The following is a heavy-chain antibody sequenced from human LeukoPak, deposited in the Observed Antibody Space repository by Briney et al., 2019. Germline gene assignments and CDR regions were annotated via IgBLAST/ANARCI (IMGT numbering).Heavy chain of an antibody. D-gene: IGHD3-22*01. CDR2: IWSDASNQ. J-gene: IGHJ3*02. V-gene: IGHV3-33*01. Sequence: PGTSLRLSCAASGFSFSTYAMHWVRQAPGKGPDWVAMIWSDASNQYYADSVKGRFTISRDNSKNTLYLQLNSLRAEDTAVYYCARSPAYPNYYDRTHNAFDIWGQGTMVTVSS. CDR3: ARSPAYPNYYDRTHNAFDI. CDR1: GFSFSTYA.